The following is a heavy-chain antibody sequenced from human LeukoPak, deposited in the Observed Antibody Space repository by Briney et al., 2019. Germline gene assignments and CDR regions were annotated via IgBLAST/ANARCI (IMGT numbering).Heavy chain of an antibody. J-gene: IGHJ4*02. CDR2: IIPILGIA. Sequence: VASVKVSCKASGGTFSSYAISWVRQAPGQGLGWMGRIIPILGIANYAQKFQGRVTITADKSTSTAYMELSSLRSEDTAVYYCARVDGDYPGYWGQGTLVTVSS. CDR1: GGTFSSYA. V-gene: IGHV1-69*04. D-gene: IGHD4-17*01. CDR3: ARVDGDYPGY.